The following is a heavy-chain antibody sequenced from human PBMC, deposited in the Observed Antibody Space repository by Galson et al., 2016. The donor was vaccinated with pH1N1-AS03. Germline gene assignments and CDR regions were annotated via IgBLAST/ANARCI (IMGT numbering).Heavy chain of an antibody. CDR2: VFYTGAT. Sequence: SETLSLTCTVSRGSVNTDAYFWTWIRQPPGKGLEWIGHVFYTGATNYNPSVKGRVTISIDTSNNKFSLRLNSVSASDTAVYYCARDASGLDVWGQGTTVTVS. J-gene: IGHJ6*02. CDR1: RGSVNTDAYF. V-gene: IGHV4-61*08. CDR3: ARDASGLDV.